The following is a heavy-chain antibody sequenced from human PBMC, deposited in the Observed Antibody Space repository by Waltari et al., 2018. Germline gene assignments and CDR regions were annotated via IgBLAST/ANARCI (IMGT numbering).Heavy chain of an antibody. V-gene: IGHV3-7*01. Sequence: EVQLVESGGGLVQPGGSLRLSCAASGFTFSRYWMSWVRQAPGKGLEWVANIKQDGSEKYYVDSVKGRFTISRDNAKNSLYLQMNSLRAEDTAVYYCARDNGGSDYWGQGTLVTVSS. CDR2: IKQDGSEK. J-gene: IGHJ4*02. CDR3: ARDNGGSDY. CDR1: GFTFSRYW. D-gene: IGHD2-8*01.